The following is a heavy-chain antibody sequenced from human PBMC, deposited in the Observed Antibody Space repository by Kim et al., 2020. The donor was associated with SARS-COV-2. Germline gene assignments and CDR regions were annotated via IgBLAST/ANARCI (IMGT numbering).Heavy chain of an antibody. Sequence: DGTIPANADAGGGRLPISRDDAKNTVYLQMDSLRVEDTAVYYCAKSDWFDPWGQGTLVTVSS. CDR2: DGTIP. V-gene: IGHV3-74*01. CDR3: AKSDWFDP. J-gene: IGHJ5*02.